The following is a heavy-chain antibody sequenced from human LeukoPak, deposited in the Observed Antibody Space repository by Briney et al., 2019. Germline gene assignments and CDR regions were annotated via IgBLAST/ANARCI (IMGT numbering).Heavy chain of an antibody. CDR2: IYHSGST. CDR3: ARDAFGYSSSWYEVDY. J-gene: IGHJ4*02. Sequence: SETLSLTCAVSGGSISSSNWWSWVRQPPGKGQEWIGEIYHSGSTNYNASLKSRVTISVDKSKNQFSLKLSSVTAADTAVYYCARDAFGYSSSWYEVDYWGQGTLVTVSS. D-gene: IGHD6-13*01. V-gene: IGHV4-4*02. CDR1: GGSISSSNW.